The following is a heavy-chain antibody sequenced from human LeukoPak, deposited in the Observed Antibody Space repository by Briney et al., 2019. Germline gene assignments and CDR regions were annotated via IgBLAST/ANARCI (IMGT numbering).Heavy chain of an antibody. J-gene: IGHJ5*02. CDR1: GGSISSYY. Sequence: SETLSLTCTVSGGSISSYYWSWIRQPPGKGLEWIGYIYYSGSTNYNPSLKSRVTISVDTSKNQFSLKLSSVTAADTAVYYCARGITTPTGNWFDPWGQGTLVTVSS. D-gene: IGHD1-14*01. V-gene: IGHV4-59*01. CDR3: ARGITTPTGNWFDP. CDR2: IYYSGST.